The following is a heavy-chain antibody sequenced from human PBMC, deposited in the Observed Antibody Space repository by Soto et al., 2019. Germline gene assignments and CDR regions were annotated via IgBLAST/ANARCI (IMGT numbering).Heavy chain of an antibody. Sequence: GGSLRLSCAASGFTFSSYAMSWVRQAPGKGLEWVSAISGSGGSTYYADSVKGRFTISRDNSKNTLYLQMNSLRAEDTAVYYCAKDPSYDILTGYYGAHVWRQGTTVTVS. CDR2: ISGSGGST. J-gene: IGHJ6*02. V-gene: IGHV3-23*01. D-gene: IGHD3-9*01. CDR3: AKDPSYDILTGYYGAHV. CDR1: GFTFSSYA.